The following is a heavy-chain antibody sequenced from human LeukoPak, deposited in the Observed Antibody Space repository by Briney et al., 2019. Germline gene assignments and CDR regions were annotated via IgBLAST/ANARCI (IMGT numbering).Heavy chain of an antibody. CDR1: GGSISSDD. CDR3: ARADSSGYYVLDY. V-gene: IGHV4-59*01. D-gene: IGHD3-22*01. Sequence: SETLSLTCTVSGGSISSDDWSWIRQPPGKGLEWIGDIYYSGSTNYNPSLKSRVTISVDTSKNQFSLKLSSVTAADTAVYYCARADSSGYYVLDYWGQGTLVTVSS. CDR2: IYYSGST. J-gene: IGHJ4*02.